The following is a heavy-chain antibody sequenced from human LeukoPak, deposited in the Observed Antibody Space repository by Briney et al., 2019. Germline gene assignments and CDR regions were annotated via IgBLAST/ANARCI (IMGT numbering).Heavy chain of an antibody. D-gene: IGHD3-3*01. J-gene: IGHJ6*02. Sequence: ASVKVSCKVSGYTLTELSMHWVRQAPGKGLERMGGFDPEDGETIYAQKFQGRVTMTEDTSTDTAYMELSSLRSEDTAVYYCGTRRHEGEWLLYYYGMDVWGQGTTVTVSS. V-gene: IGHV1-24*01. CDR2: FDPEDGET. CDR3: GTRRHEGEWLLYYYGMDV. CDR1: GYTLTELS.